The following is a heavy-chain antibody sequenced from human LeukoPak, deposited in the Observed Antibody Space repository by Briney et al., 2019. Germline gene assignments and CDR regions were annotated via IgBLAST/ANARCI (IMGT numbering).Heavy chain of an antibody. V-gene: IGHV1-46*01. CDR3: ARSDDSHGSDY. Sequence: SEKVSCKASGYTFTSYYMHWVRQAPGQGLEWMGIINPSGGSTSYAQKFQGRVTMTRDTSTSTVYMDLSSLRSEDTAVYYCARSDDSHGSDYWGQGTLVTVSS. CDR2: INPSGGST. J-gene: IGHJ4*02. CDR1: GYTFTSYY. D-gene: IGHD3-10*01.